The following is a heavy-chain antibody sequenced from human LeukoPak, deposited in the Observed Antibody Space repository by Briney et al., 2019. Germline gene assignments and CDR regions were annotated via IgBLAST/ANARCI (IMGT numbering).Heavy chain of an antibody. J-gene: IGHJ6*03. CDR3: ARGLWGDFWSGDYYYYYMDV. V-gene: IGHV1-3*03. CDR2: ITTGRGET. D-gene: IGHD3-3*01. Sequence: ASVKVSCKASGYTFTDYALHWVRQAPGQSLEWMGWITTGRGETRYSQEFQRRITFTRNTSISTAYMELSSLRSEDTAVYYCARGLWGDFWSGDYYYYYMDVWGEGTTVTVSS. CDR1: GYTFTDYA.